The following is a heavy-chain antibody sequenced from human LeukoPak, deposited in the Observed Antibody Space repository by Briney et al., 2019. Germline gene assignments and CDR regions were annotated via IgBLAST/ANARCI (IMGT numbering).Heavy chain of an antibody. Sequence: SETLSLTCTVSGGPISSYYWSWIRQPAGKGLEWIGRIYTSGSTNYNPSLKSRVTMSVDTSKNQFSLKLSSVTAADTAVYYCARDFYDFWSGRIFDYWGQGTLVTVSS. J-gene: IGHJ4*02. CDR1: GGPISSYY. CDR3: ARDFYDFWSGRIFDY. CDR2: IYTSGST. D-gene: IGHD3-3*01. V-gene: IGHV4-4*07.